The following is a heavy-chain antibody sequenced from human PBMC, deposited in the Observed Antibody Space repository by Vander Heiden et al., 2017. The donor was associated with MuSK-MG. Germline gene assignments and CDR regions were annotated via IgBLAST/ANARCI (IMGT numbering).Heavy chain of an antibody. V-gene: IGHV3-30*18. Sequence: QVQLVESGGGVVQPGRSLRLSCAASGFTFSSYGMHWVRQAPGKGLEWVAVISYDGSKKYYADSVKGRFTISRDNSKNTLYLQMNSLRAEDTAVYYCAKEGRYFDWLSTLRPYYYYYYMDVWGKGTTVTVSS. CDR2: ISYDGSKK. CDR1: GFTFSSYG. J-gene: IGHJ6*03. CDR3: AKEGRYFDWLSTLRPYYYYYYMDV. D-gene: IGHD3-9*01.